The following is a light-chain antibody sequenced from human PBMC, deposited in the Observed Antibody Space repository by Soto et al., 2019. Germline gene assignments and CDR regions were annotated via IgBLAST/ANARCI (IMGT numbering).Light chain of an antibody. CDR2: KAS. J-gene: IGKJ4*01. CDR3: QQYNSYSRT. Sequence: DIQMTQSPATLSASVGDRVTITCRASQSISSWLAWYQQKPGKAPKFLIYKASNLEVGVPSRFSGSGSGTEFTLTISSLQPDDFATYYCQQYNSYSRTFGGGTK. CDR1: QSISSW. V-gene: IGKV1-5*03.